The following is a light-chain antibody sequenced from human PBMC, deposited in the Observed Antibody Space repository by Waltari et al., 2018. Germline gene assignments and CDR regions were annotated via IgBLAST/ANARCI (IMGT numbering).Light chain of an antibody. CDR2: GAS. Sequence: DILMTQSTASLSVSLGERATNNCKSSLIILHSSQNKTQLGWYQQKSGQSPKLLIYGASTRESGFPDRFSGSGSETDFTLTISSLQNEDVAVYYCQQYYSTPVTFVPGTKVDI. CDR3: QQYYSTPVT. CDR1: LIILHSSQNKTQ. V-gene: IGKV4-1*01. J-gene: IGKJ3*01.